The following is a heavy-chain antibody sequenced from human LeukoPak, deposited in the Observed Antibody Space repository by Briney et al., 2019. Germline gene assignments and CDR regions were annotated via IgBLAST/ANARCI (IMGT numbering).Heavy chain of an antibody. CDR1: GFSLTIGYF. Sequence: PSETLSLTCNVSGFSLTIGYFWGWIRQPPGKGLEWIGSIFHSGSTYFNPSLKSRVTMSVDTSKNQFSLKLTSMTAADRAVYFCARGFSLAYYDSSGFFYDSWGRGTMVTVSP. V-gene: IGHV4-38-2*02. J-gene: IGHJ5*02. D-gene: IGHD3-22*01. CDR2: IFHSGST. CDR3: ARGFSLAYYDSSGFFYDS.